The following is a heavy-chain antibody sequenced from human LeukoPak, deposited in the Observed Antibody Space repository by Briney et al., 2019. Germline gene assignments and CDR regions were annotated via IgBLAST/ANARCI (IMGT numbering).Heavy chain of an antibody. CDR2: IYYSGST. D-gene: IGHD3-10*01. CDR1: GGSISSYY. Sequence: SETLSLTCTVSGGSISSYYWSWIRQPPGKGLEWIGYIYYSGSTNYNPSLKSRVTISVDTSKNQFSLKLSSVTAADTAVYYCARRILAMVRGVTEDAFDIWGQGTMVTVSS. J-gene: IGHJ3*02. CDR3: ARRILAMVRGVTEDAFDI. V-gene: IGHV4-59*01.